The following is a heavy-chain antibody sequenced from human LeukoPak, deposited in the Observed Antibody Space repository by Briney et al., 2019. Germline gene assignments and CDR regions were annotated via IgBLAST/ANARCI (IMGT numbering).Heavy chain of an antibody. Sequence: GGSLRLSCAASGFTFSNAWMSWVRQAPGKGLEWVGRIKSKTGGGTTDYAAPVKGRFTISRDDSKNTLYLQMNSLKTEDTAVYYCTLEAVDAFDIWGQGTMVTVSS. CDR3: TLEAVDAFDI. CDR2: IKSKTGGGTT. D-gene: IGHD6-19*01. J-gene: IGHJ3*02. V-gene: IGHV3-15*01. CDR1: GFTFSNAW.